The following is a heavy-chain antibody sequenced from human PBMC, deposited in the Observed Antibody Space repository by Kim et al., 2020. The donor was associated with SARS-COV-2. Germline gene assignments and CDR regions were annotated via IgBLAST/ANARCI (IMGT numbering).Heavy chain of an antibody. CDR3: AKCLGYYYDKVYNMDV. CDR1: EFTFSNFA. Sequence: GGSLRLSCEASEFTFSNFAMSWVRQAPGTGLEWVSAISGNGVNTYYADSVKGRFTISRDNSRNTLFLQMNSLRAEDTAIYYCAKCLGYYYDKVYNMDVWGQGTTVTVSS. CDR2: ISGNGVNT. J-gene: IGHJ6*02. V-gene: IGHV3-23*01. D-gene: IGHD3-22*01.